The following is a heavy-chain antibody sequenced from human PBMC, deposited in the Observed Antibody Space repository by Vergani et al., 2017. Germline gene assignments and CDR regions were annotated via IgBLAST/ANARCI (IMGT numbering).Heavy chain of an antibody. CDR2: IWYDGSNK. J-gene: IGHJ4*02. Sequence: QVQLVESGGGVVQPGRSLRLSCAASGFTFSSYGMHWVRQAPGKGLEWVAVIWYDGSNKYYPDSLKGRFTISRDNSKNTLYLQMNSLRVEDTAVYYCARGYKVVRPGEDHFDYWGQGTLVTVPS. CDR1: GFTFSSYG. CDR3: ARGYKVVRPGEDHFDY. D-gene: IGHD2-2*01. V-gene: IGHV3-33*01.